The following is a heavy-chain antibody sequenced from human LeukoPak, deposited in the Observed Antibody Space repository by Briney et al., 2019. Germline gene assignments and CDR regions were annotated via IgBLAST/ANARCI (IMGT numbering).Heavy chain of an antibody. CDR1: GFTVSSNY. J-gene: IGHJ3*02. CDR2: IHSGGST. V-gene: IGHV3-66*01. D-gene: IGHD2-2*01. Sequence: PGGSLRLSCAASGFTVSSNYMSWVRQAPGKGLEWVSVIHSGGSTYYADSVKGRFTISRDNSKNTLYLQMNSLRAEDTAVYYCARESTIPHDAFDIWGQGTMVTVSS. CDR3: ARESTIPHDAFDI.